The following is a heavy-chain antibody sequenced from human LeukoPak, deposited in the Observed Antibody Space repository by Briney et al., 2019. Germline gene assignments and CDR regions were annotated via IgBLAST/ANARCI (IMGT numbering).Heavy chain of an antibody. D-gene: IGHD2-2*02. CDR3: AKGGIVVVPAAIADY. CDR1: GFTFSSYG. Sequence: GGSLRLSCAASGFTFSSYGMHWVRQAPGKGLEWVSAISGNGGSTYYADSVKGRFTISRDNSKNTLFLQMNSLRAEDTAVYYCAKGGIVVVPAAIADYWGQGTLVTVSS. V-gene: IGHV3-23*01. J-gene: IGHJ4*02. CDR2: ISGNGGST.